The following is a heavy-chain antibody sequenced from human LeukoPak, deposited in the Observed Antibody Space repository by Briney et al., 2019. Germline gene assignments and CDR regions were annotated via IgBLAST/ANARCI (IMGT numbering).Heavy chain of an antibody. CDR1: GGTFSSYA. Sequence: SVKVSCKSSGGTFSSYAISWVRQAPGQGLEWLGRIIPILGIANYAQKFQGRVTITADNSTSTAYMELSSLRSEDTAVYYCASTLRPAATYFQHWGQGTLVTVSS. J-gene: IGHJ1*01. V-gene: IGHV1-69*04. CDR3: ASTLRPAATYFQH. CDR2: IIPILGIA. D-gene: IGHD2-2*01.